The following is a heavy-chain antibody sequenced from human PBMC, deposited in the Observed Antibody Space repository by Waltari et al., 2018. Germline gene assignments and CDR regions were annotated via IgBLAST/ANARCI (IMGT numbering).Heavy chain of an antibody. D-gene: IGHD2-2*01. Sequence: QLQLQESGPRLVKVSETLSLTCTVSGGSINSSTYFWGWIRQPPGRGLEWIGIVYFSGDTYYNACLKGGVTLAEDTSKNQFALKLTSVTVADTAVYYCARHGPSTAIDNWFDSWGQGTLVTVSS. J-gene: IGHJ5*01. CDR1: GGSINSSTYF. CDR3: ARHGPSTAIDNWFDS. V-gene: IGHV4-39*01. CDR2: VYFSGDT.